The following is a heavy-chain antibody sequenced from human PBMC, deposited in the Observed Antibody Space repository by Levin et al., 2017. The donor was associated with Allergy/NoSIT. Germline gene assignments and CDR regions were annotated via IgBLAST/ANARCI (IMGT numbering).Heavy chain of an antibody. V-gene: IGHV1-18*01. CDR2: ISAYNGNT. J-gene: IGHJ4*02. CDR3: ARDLGIDLAAAGLDY. Sequence: ASVKVSCKASGYTFTSYGISWVRQAPGQGLEWMGWISAYNGNTNYAQKLQGRVTMTTDTSTSTAYMELRSLRSDDTAVYYCARDLGIDLAAAGLDYWGQGTLVTVSS. CDR1: GYTFTSYG. D-gene: IGHD6-13*01.